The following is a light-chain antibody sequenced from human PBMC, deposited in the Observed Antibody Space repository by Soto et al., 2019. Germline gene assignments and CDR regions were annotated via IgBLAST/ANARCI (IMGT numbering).Light chain of an antibody. CDR1: SGSIASNY. J-gene: IGLJ7*01. CDR3: QSYDSSNHAV. V-gene: IGLV6-57*03. CDR2: ADN. Sequence: NFMLTQPHSVSESPGKTVTISCTRSSGSIASNYVQWYQQRPGSAPTTVIYADNQRPSGVPDRFSGSIDSSSNSASLTISGLKTEDEDDYYCQSYDSSNHAVFGGGTQLTVL.